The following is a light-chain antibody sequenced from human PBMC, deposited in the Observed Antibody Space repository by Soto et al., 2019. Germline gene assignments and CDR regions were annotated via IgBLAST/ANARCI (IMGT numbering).Light chain of an antibody. CDR1: SSNIGAGYD. CDR2: GNS. CDR3: PSYDSSLSGYV. V-gene: IGLV1-40*01. Sequence: QSVLTQPPSVSGAPGQRVTISCTGSSSNIGAGYDVHWYQQLPGTAPKLLIYGNSNRPSGVPDRFSGSKSGYSASLAITGLQAEDEADYYCPSYDSSLSGYVFGHGTKVTVL. J-gene: IGLJ1*01.